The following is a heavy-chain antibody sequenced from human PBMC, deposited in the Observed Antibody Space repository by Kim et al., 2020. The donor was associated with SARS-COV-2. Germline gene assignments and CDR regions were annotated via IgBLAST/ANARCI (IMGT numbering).Heavy chain of an antibody. D-gene: IGHD1-26*01. Sequence: ASVKVSCKASGYTFTSYYMHWVRQAPGQGLEWMGIINPSGGSTSYAQKFQGRVTMTRDTSTSTVYMELSSLRSEDTAVYYCARDRGGGSYLHYYYGMDVWGQGTTVTVSS. J-gene: IGHJ6*02. CDR1: GYTFTSYY. CDR3: ARDRGGGSYLHYYYGMDV. CDR2: INPSGGST. V-gene: IGHV1-46*01.